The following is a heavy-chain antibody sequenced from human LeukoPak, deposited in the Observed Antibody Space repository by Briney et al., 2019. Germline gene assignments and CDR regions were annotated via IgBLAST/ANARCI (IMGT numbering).Heavy chain of an antibody. D-gene: IGHD3-3*01. CDR3: ARHGGNYYYYYMDV. Sequence: SVKVSCKASGGTFSSYAISWVRQAPGQGLEWMGGIIPIFGTANYAQKFQGRVTITADKSTSTAYMELSSLRSEDTAVYYCARHGGNYYYYYMDVWGKGTTVTVSS. CDR1: GGTFSSYA. V-gene: IGHV1-69*06. J-gene: IGHJ6*03. CDR2: IIPIFGTA.